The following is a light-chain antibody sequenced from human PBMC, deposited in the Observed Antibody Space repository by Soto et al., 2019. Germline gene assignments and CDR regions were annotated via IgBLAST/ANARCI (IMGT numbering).Light chain of an antibody. CDR3: QQYDYLPLT. CDR2: DAL. Sequence: DLQMTQSPSSLSASVGDRVTITCQASQDIKKYLNWYQQKPGKAPKLLRYDALKLETGVPSRLSGSGSGTDFTFTISSLQPEDIAIYYCQQYDYLPLTFGQGTKREI. CDR1: QDIKKY. J-gene: IGKJ2*01. V-gene: IGKV1-33*01.